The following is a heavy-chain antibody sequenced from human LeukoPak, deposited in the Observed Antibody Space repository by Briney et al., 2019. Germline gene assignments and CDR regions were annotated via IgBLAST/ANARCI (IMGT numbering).Heavy chain of an antibody. Sequence: SETLSLTCTVSGGSISSNIYQWGWIRQPPGKGLEWIGSIYYSGSPYYNPSLKRRVTISVDTSENHFSLKLSSVTAADTAVYYCARLEYSSGWFFDYWGQGTLVTVSS. V-gene: IGHV4-39*02. CDR3: ARLEYSSGWFFDY. D-gene: IGHD6-19*01. J-gene: IGHJ4*02. CDR1: GGSISSNIYQ. CDR2: IYYSGSP.